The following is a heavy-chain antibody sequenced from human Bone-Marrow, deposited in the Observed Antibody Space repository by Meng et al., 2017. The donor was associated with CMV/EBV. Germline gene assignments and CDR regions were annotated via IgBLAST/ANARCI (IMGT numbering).Heavy chain of an antibody. CDR3: ARVLDFWSGYYFDY. V-gene: IGHV4-59*01. Sequence: SETLSLTCTVSGGSISSYYWSWIRQPPGKGLEWIGYIYYSGSTNYNPSLKSRVTISVDTSKNQFSLKLSSVTAADTAVYYCARVLDFWSGYYFDYWGQGAQATVSS. D-gene: IGHD3-3*01. J-gene: IGHJ4*02. CDR1: GGSISSYY. CDR2: IYYSGST.